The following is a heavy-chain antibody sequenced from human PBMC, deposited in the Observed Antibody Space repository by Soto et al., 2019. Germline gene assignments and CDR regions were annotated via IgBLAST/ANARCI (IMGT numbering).Heavy chain of an antibody. CDR2: VNHGGTS. CDR3: ASSAFQRSGDLFHGLDV. CDR1: GVFISSSGYN. D-gene: IGHD3-10*01. Sequence: PSDTLSLTCTVSGVFISSSGYNWILIRQHPGKGLEWIGEVNHGGTSNYNPSLKSRAIISVDTSKNQFSLKLTSVTAEDTALYFCASSAFQRSGDLFHGLDVWGQGTTVTVSS. J-gene: IGHJ6*02. V-gene: IGHV4-39*07.